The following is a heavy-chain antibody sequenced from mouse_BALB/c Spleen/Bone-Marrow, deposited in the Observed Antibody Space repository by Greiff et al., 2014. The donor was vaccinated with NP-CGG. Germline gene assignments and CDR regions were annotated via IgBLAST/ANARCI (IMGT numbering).Heavy chain of an antibody. CDR2: ISDGGNYT. Sequence: VQLKDSGGGLVKPGGSLKLSCTASGFTFSDYYMYWVRQTPEKRLEWVAAISDGGNYTFNPDSVKGRFTISRDNAKNNLYLQMSSLKSEDTAMYYCARSGEKYGAMDYWGQGTSVTVSS. CDR3: ARSGEKYGAMDY. CDR1: GFTFSDYY. J-gene: IGHJ4*01. V-gene: IGHV5-4*02. D-gene: IGHD1-1*02.